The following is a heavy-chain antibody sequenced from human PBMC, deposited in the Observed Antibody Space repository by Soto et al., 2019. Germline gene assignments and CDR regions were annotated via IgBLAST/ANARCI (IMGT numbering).Heavy chain of an antibody. CDR1: GGSSRSRGYY. CDR3: ARYGSGTYYPTTFDS. D-gene: IGHD3-10*01. CDR2: IYYSGST. V-gene: IGHV4-39*01. J-gene: IGHJ4*02. Sequence: TSETLSLTCTVSGGSSRSRGYYWGWIRQPPGKGLEWIGTIYYSGSTYYNPSLKSRVTISVDTSKNQFSLKLSSVTAADTAVYYCARYGSGTYYPTTFDSWGQGTLVTVSS.